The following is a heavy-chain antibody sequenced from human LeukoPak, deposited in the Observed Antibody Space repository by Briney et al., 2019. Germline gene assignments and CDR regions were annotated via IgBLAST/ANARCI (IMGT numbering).Heavy chain of an antibody. J-gene: IGHJ2*01. V-gene: IGHV4-34*01. D-gene: IGHD4-11*01. CDR3: ARGNTETSYWYFDL. CDR1: GGSFSGYY. Sequence: PSETLSLTCAVDGGSFSGYYWSWIRQPPGKGLEWIGEINHSGSTNYNPSLKRRVAISVDTSENQFSLRLSSVTAADTAVYYCARGNTETSYWYFDLWGRGTLVTVSS. CDR2: INHSGST.